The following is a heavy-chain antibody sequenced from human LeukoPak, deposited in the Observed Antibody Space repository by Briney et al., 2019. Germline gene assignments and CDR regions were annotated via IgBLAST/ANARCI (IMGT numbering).Heavy chain of an antibody. D-gene: IGHD3-22*01. CDR1: GFTFSSYA. CDR2: IKQDGSEK. J-gene: IGHJ3*02. Sequence: PGGSLRLSCTASGFTFSSYAMSWVRQAPGKGLEWVANIKQDGSEKYYVDSVKGRFTISRDNAKNSLYLQMNSLRAEDTAVYYCASSRSFIMIVVAAYDIWGKGKMVTVSS. V-gene: IGHV3-7*03. CDR3: ASSRSFIMIVVAAYDI.